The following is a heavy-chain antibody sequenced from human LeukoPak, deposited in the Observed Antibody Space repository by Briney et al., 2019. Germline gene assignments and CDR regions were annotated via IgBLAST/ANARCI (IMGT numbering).Heavy chain of an antibody. CDR2: INPNSGGT. J-gene: IGHJ4*02. CDR1: GYTFTGYY. CDR3: ARGRHSGSYYDY. Sequence: ASVKVSCKASGYTFTGYYMHWVRQAPGQGLEWMGWINPNSGGTNYAQKFQGWVTMTRDTSISTAYMELSRLRSDDTAVYYCARGRHSGSYYDYWGQGTLVTVSS. V-gene: IGHV1-2*04. D-gene: IGHD1-26*01.